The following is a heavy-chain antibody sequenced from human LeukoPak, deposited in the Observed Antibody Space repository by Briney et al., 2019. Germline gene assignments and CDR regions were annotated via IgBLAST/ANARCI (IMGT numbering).Heavy chain of an antibody. J-gene: IGHJ4*02. CDR3: ASVQQLVLSFDY. Sequence: SETLSLTCAVYGGSFSGYYWSWIRQPPGKGLEWIGEINHSGSTNYNPSLKGRVTISVDTSKNQFSLKLSSVTAADTAVYYCASVQQLVLSFDYWGQGTLVTVSS. CDR1: GGSFSGYY. D-gene: IGHD6-6*01. V-gene: IGHV4-34*01. CDR2: INHSGST.